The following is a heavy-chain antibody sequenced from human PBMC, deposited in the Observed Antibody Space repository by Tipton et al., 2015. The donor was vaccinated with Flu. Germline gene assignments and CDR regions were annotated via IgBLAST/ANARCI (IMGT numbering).Heavy chain of an antibody. Sequence: SLRLSCAASGFTFSGYWMSWVRQAPGKGLEWVANIKQDGSEIQYVDSVKGRFTVSRDNAKNSLYLHMNSLRVEDTAVYHCARGSSGFWGQGTLVTVSS. CDR2: IKQDGSEI. CDR1: GFTFSGYW. V-gene: IGHV3-7*03. CDR3: ARGSSGF. D-gene: IGHD3-22*01. J-gene: IGHJ4*02.